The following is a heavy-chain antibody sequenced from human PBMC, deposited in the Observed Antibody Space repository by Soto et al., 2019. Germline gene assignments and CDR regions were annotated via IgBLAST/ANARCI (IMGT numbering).Heavy chain of an antibody. Sequence: SETLSLTCTVSGGSISSGGYYWSWIRQHPGKGLEWVWYSYYTGSSYYNPSLKSRVTISVDASKNQLSLRLSSVTAADTAIYYCATRITVFGLLIPPFDPWGQGTQVTVSS. V-gene: IGHV4-31*03. CDR3: ATRITVFGLLIPPFDP. J-gene: IGHJ5*02. CDR2: SYYTGSS. D-gene: IGHD3-3*01. CDR1: GGSISSGGYY.